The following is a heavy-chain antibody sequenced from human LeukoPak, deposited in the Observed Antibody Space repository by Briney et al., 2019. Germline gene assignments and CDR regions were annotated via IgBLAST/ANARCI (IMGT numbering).Heavy chain of an antibody. Sequence: PGGSLRLSCAASGFALSNYWMTWVRQAPGKGLEWVSVIYSGGSTYYADSVKGRFTISRDNSKNTLYLQMNSLRAEDTAVYYCARDLRGRGYWGQGTLVTVSS. CDR1: GFALSNYW. CDR2: IYSGGST. CDR3: ARDLRGRGY. J-gene: IGHJ4*02. V-gene: IGHV3-53*01.